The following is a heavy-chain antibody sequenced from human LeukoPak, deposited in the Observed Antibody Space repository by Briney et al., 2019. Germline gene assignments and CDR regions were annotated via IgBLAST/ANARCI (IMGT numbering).Heavy chain of an antibody. Sequence: PSETLSLTCTVSGGSISSSNYYWAWIRQPPGQGLEWIANIFYTGSTYYNPSLKSRVTISVDTSKNQFSLRLSSVTATDTAVYYCARLNKPGWFDPWGQGTLVTVSS. CDR2: IFYTGST. V-gene: IGHV4-39*01. CDR1: GGSISSSNYY. D-gene: IGHD1-14*01. J-gene: IGHJ5*02. CDR3: ARLNKPGWFDP.